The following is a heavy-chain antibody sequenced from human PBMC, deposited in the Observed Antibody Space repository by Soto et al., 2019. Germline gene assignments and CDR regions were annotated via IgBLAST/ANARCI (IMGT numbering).Heavy chain of an antibody. CDR2: INAGNGNT. CDR1: GYTFTSYA. D-gene: IGHD3-16*01. V-gene: IGHV1-3*01. CDR3: ARDSFPRSVLNYYYYMDV. J-gene: IGHJ6*03. Sequence: ASVKVSCKASGYTFTSYAMHWVRQAPGQRLEWMGWINAGNGNTKYSQKFQGRVTITRDTSASTAYMELSSLRSEDTAVYYCARDSFPRSVLNYYYYMDVWGKGTTVTVSS.